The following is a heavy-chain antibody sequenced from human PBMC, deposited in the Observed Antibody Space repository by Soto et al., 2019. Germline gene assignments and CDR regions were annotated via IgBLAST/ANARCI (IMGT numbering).Heavy chain of an antibody. Sequence: LRLSCAASGLIFRDYHMDWVRQAPGKVLEWVGRIRRKANSYTTEDAASVKGRFTISIDDSKNSLYLQMNSRRSEDTAVYYCASLGGSYGRSRRMDLWGPVTAVTVSS. J-gene: IGHJ6*02. CDR1: GLIFRDYH. CDR3: ASLGGSYGRSRRMDL. V-gene: IGHV3-72*01. CDR2: IRRKANSYTT. D-gene: IGHD6-19*01.